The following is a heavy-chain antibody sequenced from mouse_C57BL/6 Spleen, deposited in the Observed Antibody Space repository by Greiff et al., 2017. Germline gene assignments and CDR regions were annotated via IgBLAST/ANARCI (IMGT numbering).Heavy chain of an antibody. CDR2: IDPETGGT. J-gene: IGHJ4*01. V-gene: IGHV1-15*01. D-gene: IGHD1-1*01. CDR3: TITTVVATWMDY. CDR1: GYTFTDYE. Sequence: QVHVKQSGAELVRPGASVTLSCQASGYTFTDYEMHWVKQTPVHGLEWIGAIDPETGGTAYNQKFKGKAILTADKSSSTAYMELRSLTSEDSAVYYCTITTVVATWMDYWGQGTSVTVSS.